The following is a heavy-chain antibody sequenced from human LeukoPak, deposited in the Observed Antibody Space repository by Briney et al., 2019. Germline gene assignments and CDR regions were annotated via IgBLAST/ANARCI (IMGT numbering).Heavy chain of an antibody. J-gene: IGHJ4*02. CDR2: IFYTESA. CDR3: AKDRRSWTAMTVDY. Sequence: SETLSLTCTVSGGSITSHYWSWVRQPPGRGLEWIGYIFYTESARYNPSLKSRVTISVDTSENQFSLKLTSVTAADTAVYYCAKDRRSWTAMTVDYWGQGILVTVSS. V-gene: IGHV4-59*08. D-gene: IGHD2-21*02. CDR1: GGSITSHY.